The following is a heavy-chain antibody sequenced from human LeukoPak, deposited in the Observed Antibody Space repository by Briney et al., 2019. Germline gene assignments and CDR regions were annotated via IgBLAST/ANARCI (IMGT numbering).Heavy chain of an antibody. D-gene: IGHD4-11*01. J-gene: IGHJ6*02. Sequence: PGGSLRLSCAAPGFTFSSYNLNWVRQAPGKGLEWVSSISSSSSYTNYADSVKGRFTISRDNAKNSLYLQMNSLRAEDTAVYYCARDPRDSNHYGTYYYYGMDVWGQGTTVTVSS. V-gene: IGHV3-21*01. CDR2: ISSSSSYT. CDR3: ARDPRDSNHYGTYYYYGMDV. CDR1: GFTFSSYN.